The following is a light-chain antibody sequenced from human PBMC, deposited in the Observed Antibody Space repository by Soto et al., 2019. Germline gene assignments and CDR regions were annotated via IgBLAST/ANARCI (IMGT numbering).Light chain of an antibody. CDR3: QQRRTWPPIT. Sequence: EVVLTQSPATLSLSPGERATLSCRASQNVDIYLAWYQQKPGQAPRLLIYDASNRAANIPARFSGSGSGTDFTLIISNLEPEDSATYYCQQRRTWPPITFGQGTRLEIK. CDR2: DAS. J-gene: IGKJ5*01. CDR1: QNVDIY. V-gene: IGKV3-11*01.